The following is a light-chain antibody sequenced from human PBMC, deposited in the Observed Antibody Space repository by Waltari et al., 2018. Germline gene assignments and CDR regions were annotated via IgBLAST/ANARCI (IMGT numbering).Light chain of an antibody. J-gene: IGLJ1*01. CDR2: DVN. V-gene: IGLV2-14*03. Sequence: QSALTQPAPVSESPGQSVTIPCTGTSSHVGSQNYVSWYQQHPGEAPKLMIYDVNKRPSGTSNRFSGSKSGNTASLSISGLQAEDEADYYCSSYTSTNTYVFGSGTKVTVL. CDR1: SSHVGSQNY. CDR3: SSYTSTNTYV.